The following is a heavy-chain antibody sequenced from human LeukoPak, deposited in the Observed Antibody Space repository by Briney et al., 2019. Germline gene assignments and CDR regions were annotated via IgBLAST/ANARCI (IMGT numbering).Heavy chain of an antibody. J-gene: IGHJ6*04. CDR3: ARVLSYCSGGNCSSGALGKMDF. CDR2: ISRSGSTK. V-gene: IGHV3-11*01. Sequence: GGSLRLSCAASGFTFSDYNMRWIRQAPGKGLEWVSSISRSGSTKYYADSVKGRFTISRDNAKNSLFLQMNSLRAEDTAVYYCARVLSYCSGGNCSSGALGKMDFWGKGPTVTISS. CDR1: GFTFSDYN. D-gene: IGHD2-15*01.